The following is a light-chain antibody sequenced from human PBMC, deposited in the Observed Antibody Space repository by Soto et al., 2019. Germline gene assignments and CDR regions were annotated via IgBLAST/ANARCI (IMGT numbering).Light chain of an antibody. V-gene: IGKV3-20*01. CDR1: QSVDTF. Sequence: EIVMTQSPGTLSVSPGERATLSCRASQSVDTFLAWYQQKPGQAPRLLIYSTSSRATGIPDRFSGSGSGTDFTLTISRLEPEDFAVYYCQQYGNSPWTFGQGTKVDIK. J-gene: IGKJ1*01. CDR3: QQYGNSPWT. CDR2: STS.